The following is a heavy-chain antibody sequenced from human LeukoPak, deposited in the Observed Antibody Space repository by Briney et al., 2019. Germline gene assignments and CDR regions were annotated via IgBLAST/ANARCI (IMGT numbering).Heavy chain of an antibody. V-gene: IGHV1-18*01. CDR2: INGDNGNT. J-gene: IGHJ4*02. D-gene: IGHD6-19*01. CDR1: GFTFTNYG. Sequence: ASVKVSCKTSGFTFTNYGFIWVRQAPGQGLEWMGWINGDNGNTNYAHRFQGRVTMTTDTSTSTVYMDLRSLSSDDTAIYFCARDPEGIAVAGTVEFFDYWGQGTLVTVSS. CDR3: ARDPEGIAVAGTVEFFDY.